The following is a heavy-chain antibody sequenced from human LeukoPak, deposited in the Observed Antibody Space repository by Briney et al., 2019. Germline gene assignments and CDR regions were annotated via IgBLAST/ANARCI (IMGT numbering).Heavy chain of an antibody. D-gene: IGHD3-9*01. Sequence: GGSLRLSCAASGFTFSSYGMHWVHQAPGKGLEWVAFIRYDGSNKYYADSVKGRFTISRDNSKNTLYLQMNSLRAEDTAVYYCAKDRYYINDYWGQGTLVTVSS. CDR1: GFTFSSYG. CDR3: AKDRYYINDY. V-gene: IGHV3-30*02. J-gene: IGHJ4*02. CDR2: IRYDGSNK.